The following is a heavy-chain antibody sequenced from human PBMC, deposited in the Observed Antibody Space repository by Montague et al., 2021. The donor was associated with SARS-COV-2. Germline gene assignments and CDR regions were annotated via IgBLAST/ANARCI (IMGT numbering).Heavy chain of an antibody. CDR3: AKGEIGSGWYGAFDI. J-gene: IGHJ3*02. CDR2: ISWNSGNI. V-gene: IGHV3-9*01. Sequence: SLRLSCAASGFTFDDYAMHWVRQAPGKGLEWVSGISWNSGNIGYADSVKGRFTISRDNAKNSLYLQMNSLRAEDTALYYCAKGEIGSGWYGAFDIWGQGTMVTVFS. CDR1: GFTFDDYA. D-gene: IGHD6-19*01.